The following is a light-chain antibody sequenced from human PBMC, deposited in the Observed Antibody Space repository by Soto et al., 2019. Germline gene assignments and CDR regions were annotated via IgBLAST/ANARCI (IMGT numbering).Light chain of an antibody. CDR1: HSVSTN. V-gene: IGKV3-15*01. J-gene: IGKJ2*01. CDR3: QQYRNWPPTYT. CDR2: GAS. Sequence: EIVMTQSPATLSVSPGERATLSCRASHSVSTNLAWYQQKPGQAPRLLIYGASTRATGIPARFSGSGSETEFTLTISSLQSEDFAVYYCQQYRNWPPTYTFGQGTKLEIK.